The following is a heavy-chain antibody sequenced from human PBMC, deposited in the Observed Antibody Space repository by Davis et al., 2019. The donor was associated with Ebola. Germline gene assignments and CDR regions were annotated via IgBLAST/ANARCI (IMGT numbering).Heavy chain of an antibody. J-gene: IGHJ4*02. D-gene: IGHD3-16*02. CDR1: GGSIGFYY. CDR2: IYYSGST. Sequence: MPGGSLRLSCTVSGGSIGFYYWTWIRQPPGKGLEWIGYIYYSGSTFFNPSLKSRVTISVDTSKNQFSLSLNSVTAADTAVYYCARDLGYSRNRYFDYWGQGILVTVSS. CDR3: ARDLGYSRNRYFDY. V-gene: IGHV4-59*12.